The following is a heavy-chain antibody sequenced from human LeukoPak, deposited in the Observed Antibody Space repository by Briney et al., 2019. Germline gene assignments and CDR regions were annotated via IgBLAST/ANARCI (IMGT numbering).Heavy chain of an antibody. J-gene: IGHJ4*02. CDR1: GGSMSSFY. D-gene: IGHD4-17*01. CDR2: VYHTGST. Sequence: SETLSLTCTVSGGSMSSFYWSWIRQPPGKGLEWIGYVYHTGSTNFNPSLKSRATISLDTSKNQFSLKLNSVTAADTAVYYCARETTVTTFDSWGQGTLVTVSS. CDR3: ARETTVTTFDS. V-gene: IGHV4-59*01.